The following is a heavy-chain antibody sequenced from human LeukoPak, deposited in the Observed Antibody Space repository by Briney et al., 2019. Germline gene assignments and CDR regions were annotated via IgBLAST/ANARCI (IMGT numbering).Heavy chain of an antibody. Sequence: ASVKVSCKTSGYTFTSYYIHWVRQAPGQGLECMGIINPNGGATSYTQKFQGRVTMTRDTSTSTVYMDLSSLRSGDTAVYYCARVMVAWFGDKAFDYWGQGTLVTVSS. D-gene: IGHD3-10*01. CDR2: INPNGGAT. J-gene: IGHJ4*02. CDR1: GYTFTSYY. CDR3: ARVMVAWFGDKAFDY. V-gene: IGHV1-46*01.